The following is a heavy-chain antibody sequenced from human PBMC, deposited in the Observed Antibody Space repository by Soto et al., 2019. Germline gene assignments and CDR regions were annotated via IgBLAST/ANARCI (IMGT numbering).Heavy chain of an antibody. CDR3: ARDRAITFGGVILEVPYGMDV. Sequence: PGGSLRLSCAASGFTFSSYSMNWVRQAPGKWLEWVSSISSSSSYIYYADSVKGRFTISRDNAKNSLYLQMNSLRAEDTAVYYCARDRAITFGGVILEVPYGMDVWGQVXTVTV. D-gene: IGHD3-16*01. V-gene: IGHV3-21*01. CDR1: GFTFSSYS. CDR2: ISSSSSYI. J-gene: IGHJ6*02.